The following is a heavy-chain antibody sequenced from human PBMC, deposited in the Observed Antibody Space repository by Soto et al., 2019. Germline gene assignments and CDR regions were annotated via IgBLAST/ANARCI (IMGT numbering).Heavy chain of an antibody. CDR1: GFTFSSYA. V-gene: IGHV3-30-3*01. CDR2: ISYDGSNK. Sequence: QVQLVESGGGVVQPGRSLRLSCAASGFTFSSYAMHWVPQAPGKGLEWVAVISYDGSNKYYADSVKGRFTISRDNSKNTLYLQMNSLRAEDTAVYYCASTMDVWGQGTTVTVSS. CDR3: ASTMDV. J-gene: IGHJ6*02.